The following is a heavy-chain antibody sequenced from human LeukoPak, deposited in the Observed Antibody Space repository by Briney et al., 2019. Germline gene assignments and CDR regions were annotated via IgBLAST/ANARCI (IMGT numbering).Heavy chain of an antibody. V-gene: IGHV1-2*02. CDR1: GYIFIDHY. CDR2: INPNSGGT. CDR3: ARHRGTSDAFDI. D-gene: IGHD1-1*01. J-gene: IGHJ3*02. Sequence: ASVTVSCTASGYIFIDHYMHWVRQAPGQGLEWMGWINPNSGGTNYAQKLQGRVTLTRDTSINTAYMELSRLRSDDTAVYYCARHRGTSDAFDIWGQGTMVTVSS.